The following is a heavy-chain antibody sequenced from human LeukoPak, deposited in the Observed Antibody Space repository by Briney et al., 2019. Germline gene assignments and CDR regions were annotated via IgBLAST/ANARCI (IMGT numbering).Heavy chain of an antibody. D-gene: IGHD3-16*02. J-gene: IGHJ3*02. Sequence: KTAGSLRLSCAASGFTFSSYSMNWVRQAPGKGLEWVSSISSSSSYIYYADSVKGRFTISRDNAKNSLYLQMNSLRAEDTAVYYCARDRDVWGSYRTDAFDIWGQGTMVTVSS. CDR1: GFTFSSYS. CDR2: ISSSSSYI. V-gene: IGHV3-21*01. CDR3: ARDRDVWGSYRTDAFDI.